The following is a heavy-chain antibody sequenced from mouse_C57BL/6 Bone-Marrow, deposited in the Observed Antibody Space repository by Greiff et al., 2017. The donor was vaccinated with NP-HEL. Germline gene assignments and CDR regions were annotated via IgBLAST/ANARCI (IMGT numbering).Heavy chain of an antibody. CDR3: AIYGYHFDY. J-gene: IGHJ2*01. CDR2: IYPSDSAT. V-gene: IGHV1-61*01. CDR1: GYTFTSYW. D-gene: IGHD2-2*01. Sequence: VQLQQPGAELVRPGSSVTLSCKASGYTFTSYWMDWVQQRPGQGLEWIGNIYPSDSATHYNPKFKDKATLTVDKSSSTAYMQLSSLTSEDSAVYYCAIYGYHFDYWGQGTTLTVSS.